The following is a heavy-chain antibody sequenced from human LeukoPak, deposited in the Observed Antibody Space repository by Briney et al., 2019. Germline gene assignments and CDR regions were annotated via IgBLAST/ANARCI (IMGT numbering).Heavy chain of an antibody. CDR1: GFPFGNFW. V-gene: IGHV3-74*01. CDR3: ATDVTGSEDR. CDR2: MDTDGRTT. D-gene: IGHD6-25*01. Sequence: PGGSLILSCVVSGFPFGNFWMHWVRQVPGKGLVWVARMDTDGRTTDYADSVKGRFTISRDNARNTLYLQMRSLRADDTALYYCATDVTGSEDRWGQGTLVTVSS. J-gene: IGHJ5*02.